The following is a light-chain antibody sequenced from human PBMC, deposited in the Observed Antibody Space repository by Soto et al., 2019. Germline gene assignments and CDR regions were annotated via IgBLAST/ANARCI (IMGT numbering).Light chain of an antibody. CDR3: QQYNSYWGT. J-gene: IGKJ1*01. V-gene: IGKV1-5*01. CDR2: DAS. Sequence: DIQMTQSPSTLSASLGDRVTITCRASQSISNWLAWYQQKQGKAPKLLIYDASSLESGVPSRLSGSGSGTEFTLTISSLQPDDFATYYCQQYNSYWGTFGQGTKVDIK. CDR1: QSISNW.